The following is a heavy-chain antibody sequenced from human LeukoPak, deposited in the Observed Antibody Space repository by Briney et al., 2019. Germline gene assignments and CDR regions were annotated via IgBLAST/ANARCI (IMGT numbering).Heavy chain of an antibody. CDR2: ISGSGGST. CDR3: AKRGSSGWYFDY. D-gene: IGHD6-19*01. Sequence: GGSLRLSCAASGFTFSSYAMSWVRQAPGKGLEWVSAISGSGGSTYYADSVRGRFTISRDNSKNTLYLQMNSLRAEDTAVYYCAKRGSSGWYFDYWGQGTLVTVSS. CDR1: GFTFSSYA. V-gene: IGHV3-23*01. J-gene: IGHJ4*02.